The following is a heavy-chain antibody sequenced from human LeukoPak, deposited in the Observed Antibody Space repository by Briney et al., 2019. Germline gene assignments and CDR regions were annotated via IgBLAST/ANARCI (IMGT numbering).Heavy chain of an antibody. D-gene: IGHD4-23*01. CDR2: ISSSSSYI. J-gene: IGHJ3*02. V-gene: IGHV3-21*01. CDR3: ARVSTVVLAFDI. CDR1: GFTFSTFA. Sequence: GGSLRLSCAASGFTFSTFAMIWVRQPPGKGLEWVSSISSSSSYICYADSVKGRFTISRDNAKNSLYLQMNSLRAEDTAVYYCARVSTVVLAFDIWGQGTMVTVSS.